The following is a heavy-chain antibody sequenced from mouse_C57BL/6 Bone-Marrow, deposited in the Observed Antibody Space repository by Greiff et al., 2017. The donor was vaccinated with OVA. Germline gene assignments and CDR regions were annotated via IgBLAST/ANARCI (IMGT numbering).Heavy chain of an antibody. CDR3: ANDGYYAMDY. J-gene: IGHJ4*01. CDR2: IISGSSTI. D-gene: IGHD2-3*01. V-gene: IGHV5-17*01. Sequence: EVHLVESGGGLVKPGGSLKLSCAAPGFTFTDYGFHWVLQAPEKGLEWFAYIISGSSTIYYAATVKGRFTISRDNSKNTLFLQMTSLRSEDTATYYCANDGYYAMDYWGQGTSVTVSS. CDR1: GFTFTDYG.